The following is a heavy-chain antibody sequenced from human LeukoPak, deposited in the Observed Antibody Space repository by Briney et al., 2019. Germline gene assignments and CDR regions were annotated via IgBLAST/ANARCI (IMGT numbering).Heavy chain of an antibody. J-gene: IGHJ4*02. Sequence: GRSLRPSCAASGFTFSSYGMHWVRQAPGKGLEWVAVIWYDGSNKYYADSVKGRFTISRVNSKKTLYLQMNSLRAEDTAVYYCARDGHYYDSSGYYLDYWGQGTLVTVSS. CDR3: ARDGHYYDSSGYYLDY. CDR1: GFTFSSYG. D-gene: IGHD3-22*01. CDR2: IWYDGSNK. V-gene: IGHV3-33*01.